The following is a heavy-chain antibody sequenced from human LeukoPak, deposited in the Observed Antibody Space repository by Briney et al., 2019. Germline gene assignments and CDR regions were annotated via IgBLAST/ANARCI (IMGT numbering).Heavy chain of an antibody. CDR3: ARARPGFGELSLSAFDI. D-gene: IGHD3-10*01. Sequence: PGGSLRLSCAASGFTFSSYSMNWVRQAPGKGLEWVSSISSSSSYIYYADSVKGRFTISRDNAKNSLYLQMNSLRAEDTAVYYCARARPGFGELSLSAFDIWGQGTMVTVSS. V-gene: IGHV3-21*01. J-gene: IGHJ3*02. CDR2: ISSSSSYI. CDR1: GFTFSSYS.